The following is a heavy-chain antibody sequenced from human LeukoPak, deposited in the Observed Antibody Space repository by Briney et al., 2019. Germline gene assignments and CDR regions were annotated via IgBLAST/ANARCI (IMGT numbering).Heavy chain of an antibody. V-gene: IGHV3-7*02. CDR1: GFTFSSYW. J-gene: IGHJ4*02. D-gene: IGHD6-13*01. CDR2: IKQDGSEK. Sequence: GGSLRLSCAASGFTFSSYWMNWVRQAPGKGLEWVANIKQDGSEKYYVDSVKGRFTISRDNSKNTLYLQMNSLRAEDTAVYYCARLGIAAADDYWGQGTLVTVSS. CDR3: ARLGIAAADDY.